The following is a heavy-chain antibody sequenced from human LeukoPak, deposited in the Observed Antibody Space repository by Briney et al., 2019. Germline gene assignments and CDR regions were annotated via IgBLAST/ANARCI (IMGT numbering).Heavy chain of an antibody. V-gene: IGHV3-30*02. CDR1: GFTFSSYG. CDR2: IRYDGSNK. D-gene: IGHD6-25*01. J-gene: IGHJ4*02. CDR3: AKGSRAAGYYFDY. Sequence: PGGSRRLSCAASGFTFSSYGMHWVRQAPGRGLEWVAFIRYDGSNKYYADSVKGRFTISRDNSKNTLYLQMNSLRVEDMAVYYCAKGSRAAGYYFDYWGQGTLVTVSS.